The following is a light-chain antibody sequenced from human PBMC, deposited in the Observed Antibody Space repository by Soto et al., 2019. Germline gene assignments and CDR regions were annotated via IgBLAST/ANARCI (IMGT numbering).Light chain of an antibody. CDR3: QQYGTSPWT. J-gene: IGKJ1*01. V-gene: IGKV3-20*01. Sequence: EIVLTQSPGTLSLSPGERAALSCRASQSVSSSYLAWYQQKPGQAPRLLIYGVSTRPTDIPDRFSGSGSGTDFTLTISRLEPEDFAVYYCQQYGTSPWTFGQGTKVEIK. CDR2: GVS. CDR1: QSVSSSY.